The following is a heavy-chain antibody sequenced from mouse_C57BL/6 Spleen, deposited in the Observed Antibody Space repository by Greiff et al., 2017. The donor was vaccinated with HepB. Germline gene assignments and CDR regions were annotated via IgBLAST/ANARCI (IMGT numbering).Heavy chain of an antibody. V-gene: IGHV1-82*01. D-gene: IGHD1-1*01. CDR1: GYAFSSSW. Sequence: VQLQQSGPELVKPGASVKISCKASGYAFSSSWMNWVKQRPGKGLEWIGRIYPGDGDTNYNGKFKGKATLTADKSSSTAYMQLSSLTSEDSAVYFCARRDYGNNFDYWGQGTTLTVSS. CDR2: IYPGDGDT. CDR3: ARRDYGNNFDY. J-gene: IGHJ2*01.